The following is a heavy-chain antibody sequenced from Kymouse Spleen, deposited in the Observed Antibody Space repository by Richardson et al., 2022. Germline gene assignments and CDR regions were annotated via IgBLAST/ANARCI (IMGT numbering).Heavy chain of an antibody. D-gene: IGHD6-13*01. CDR2: IWYDGSNK. J-gene: IGHJ5*02. CDR1: GFTFSSYG. Sequence: QVQLVESGGGVVQPGRSLRLSCAASGFTFSSYGMHWVRQAPGKGLEWVAVIWYDGSNKYYADSVKGRFTISRDNSKNTLYLQMNSLRAEDTAVYYCARDGQQLGWFDPWGQGTLVTVSS. V-gene: IGHV3-33*01. CDR3: ARDGQQLGWFDP.